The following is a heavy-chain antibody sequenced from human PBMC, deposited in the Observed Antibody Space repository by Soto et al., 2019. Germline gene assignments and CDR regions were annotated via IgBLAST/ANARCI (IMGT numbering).Heavy chain of an antibody. CDR1: GYTFTSYG. D-gene: IGHD2-15*01. CDR3: ARRSIGYCGGGSCYRNWFDP. CDR2: ISAYSGNT. Sequence: QVQLVQSGAEVKKPGASVKVSCKASGYTFTSYGISWVRQAPGQGLEWMGWISAYSGNTNDAQKLQGRVTMTTDTSTSTAYMELRSLRSADTAVYYCARRSIGYCGGGSCYRNWFDPWGQGTLVTVSS. V-gene: IGHV1-18*04. J-gene: IGHJ5*02.